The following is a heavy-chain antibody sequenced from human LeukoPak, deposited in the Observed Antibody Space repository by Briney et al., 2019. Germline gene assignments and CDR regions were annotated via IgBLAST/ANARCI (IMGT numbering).Heavy chain of an antibody. Sequence: SETLSLTCTVSGGSIRNYYWSWIRQPPGKGLEWIGYIYYSGSTNYNPSLKSRVSLSLDTSKKQFSLKMTSVTTADTAVYYCASTLKWLAFDYWGQGTLVTVSS. CDR3: ASTLKWLAFDY. CDR1: GGSIRNYY. V-gene: IGHV4-59*01. D-gene: IGHD3-22*01. CDR2: IYYSGST. J-gene: IGHJ4*02.